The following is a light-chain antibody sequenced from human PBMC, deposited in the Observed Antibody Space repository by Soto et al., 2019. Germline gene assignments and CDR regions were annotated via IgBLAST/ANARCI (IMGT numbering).Light chain of an antibody. CDR2: DVS. CDR1: SSDVGGYNY. V-gene: IGLV2-14*03. J-gene: IGLJ1*01. Sequence: QSALTQPASLSGSPGQSITISCTGTSSDVGGYNYVSWYQQHPGKAPKLMIYDVSNRPSGVSNRFSGSRSGNTASLTISGLQAADEADYYCNSYSASSTTHYVFGTGTKLTVL. CDR3: NSYSASSTTHYV.